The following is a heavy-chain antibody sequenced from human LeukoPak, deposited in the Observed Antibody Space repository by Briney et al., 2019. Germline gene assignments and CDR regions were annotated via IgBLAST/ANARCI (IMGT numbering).Heavy chain of an antibody. D-gene: IGHD3-9*01. CDR2: IYYSGST. CDR1: GGPINSNIYY. CDR3: ARGSTLRYFDWLFHGDWFDP. J-gene: IGHJ5*02. Sequence: PSETLSLTCNVSGGPINSNIYYWAWVRQPPGKGLEWIGSIYYSGSTYYNPPLKSRITISVDTFRSQVSLKMRSVTAADTAVYYCARGSTLRYFDWLFHGDWFDPWGQGTLVTVSS. V-gene: IGHV4-39*01.